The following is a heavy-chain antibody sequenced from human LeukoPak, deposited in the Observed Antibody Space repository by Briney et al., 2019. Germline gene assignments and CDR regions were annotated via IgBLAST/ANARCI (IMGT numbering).Heavy chain of an antibody. CDR2: INQDGSER. CDR3: AKRARYNSARATDFDS. CDR1: GFTFSNYW. V-gene: IGHV3-7*03. J-gene: IGHJ4*02. Sequence: PGGSLRLSCAVSGFTFSNYWMSWVRQAPAKGLEWVAYINQDGSERYYVDSMEGRFTISRDNSNNLVYLQMNNLRAEDTAEYYCAKRARYNSARATDFDSWGQGTQVTVSS. D-gene: IGHD6-19*01.